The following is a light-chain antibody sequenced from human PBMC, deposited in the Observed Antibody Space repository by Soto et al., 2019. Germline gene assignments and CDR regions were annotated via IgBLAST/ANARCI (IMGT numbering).Light chain of an antibody. CDR2: AAS. CDR1: QSIASNY. V-gene: IGKV3-20*01. CDR3: PQYGISLT. J-gene: IGKJ1*01. Sequence: EIVLTQSPGTLSLSPGERATLSFRASQSIASNYLAWYQHRPGQAPRLLIYAASGRATGIPDRFSGSGSGTDFTLPITRLAPEDFAVYDWPQYGISLTFGQGTKVEIK.